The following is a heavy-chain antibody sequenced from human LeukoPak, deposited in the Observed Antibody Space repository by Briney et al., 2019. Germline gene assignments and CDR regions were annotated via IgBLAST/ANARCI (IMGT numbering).Heavy chain of an antibody. CDR1: GFTFSSYG. CDR2: ITSSSSYI. D-gene: IGHD1-26*01. J-gene: IGHJ6*03. CDR3: ARDPHSGSYGPYYYYYMDV. V-gene: IGHV3-21*06. Sequence: GGSLRLSCAASGFTFSSYGMHWVRQAPGKGPEWVSSITSSSSYIYYADSVKGRFTISRDNAKNSLYLQMDSLRVEDTAVYYCARDPHSGSYGPYYYYYMDVWGKGTTVTISS.